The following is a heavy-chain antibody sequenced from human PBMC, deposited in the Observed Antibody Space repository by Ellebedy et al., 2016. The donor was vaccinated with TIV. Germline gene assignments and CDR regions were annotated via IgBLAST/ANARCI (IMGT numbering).Heavy chain of an antibody. D-gene: IGHD3-22*01. CDR1: GFTFDDYT. V-gene: IGHV3-33*08. J-gene: IGHJ5*02. Sequence: GGSLRLXXAASGFTFDDYTMHWVRQAPGKGLEWVAVIWYDGSNKYYADSVKGRFTISRDNSKNTLYLQMNSLRAEDTAVYYCARDVYYYDSSGYPTWGQGTLVTVSS. CDR2: IWYDGSNK. CDR3: ARDVYYYDSSGYPT.